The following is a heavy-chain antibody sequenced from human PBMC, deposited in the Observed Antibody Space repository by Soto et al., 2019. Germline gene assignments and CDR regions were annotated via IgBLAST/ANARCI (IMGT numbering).Heavy chain of an antibody. CDR1: GYTFTSYA. CDR3: ARVRHYGDYVINWFDP. D-gene: IGHD4-17*01. Sequence: GASVKVSCKASGYTFTSYAMHWVRQAPGQRLEWMGWINAGNGNTKYSQKFQGRVTITRDTSASTAYMELSSLRSEDTAVYYCARVRHYGDYVINWFDPWGQGTLVTVSS. CDR2: INAGNGNT. J-gene: IGHJ5*02. V-gene: IGHV1-3*01.